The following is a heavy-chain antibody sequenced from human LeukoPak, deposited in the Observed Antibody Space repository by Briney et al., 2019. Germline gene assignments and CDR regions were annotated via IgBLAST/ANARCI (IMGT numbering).Heavy chain of an antibody. CDR2: SRDKVNRYTT. CDR1: GFTFSDHY. CDR3: VKSWGSTRPYYNYMAV. J-gene: IGHJ6*03. Sequence: GGSLRLSCAASGFTFSDHYMDWVRQAPGKGLEWVGRSRDKVNRYTTEYAASVKGRFTISRDDLQYSLYLQMNSLKTEDTAVYYCVKSWGSTRPYYNYMAVWGKGNSVTVSS. D-gene: IGHD1-26*01. V-gene: IGHV3-72*01.